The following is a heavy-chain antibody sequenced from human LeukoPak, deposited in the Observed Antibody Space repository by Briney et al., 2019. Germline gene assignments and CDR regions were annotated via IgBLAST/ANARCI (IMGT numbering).Heavy chain of an antibody. V-gene: IGHV1-2*02. CDR1: GYTFTDFS. D-gene: IGHD6-13*01. CDR2: INPSSGGT. CDR3: ARGLATTGTGF. Sequence: GASVKVSCKASGYTFTDFSMHWVRQAPGQGLEWMGWINPSSGGTNYAQKFQGRVTMTRDTCISTAYMELKSLRSDDTAVYYCARGLATTGTGFWGQGTLVIVSS. J-gene: IGHJ4*02.